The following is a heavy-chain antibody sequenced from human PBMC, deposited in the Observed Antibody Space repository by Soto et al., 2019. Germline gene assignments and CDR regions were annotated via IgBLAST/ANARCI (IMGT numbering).Heavy chain of an antibody. CDR1: GFTFSSYA. Sequence: PGGSLRLSCAASGFTFSSYAMSWVRQAPGKGLEWVSAISGSGGSTYYADSVKGRFTISRDNPKNTLYLQMNSLRAEDTAVYYCAKSRVKFGANQIGYWGQGTLVTVSS. J-gene: IGHJ4*02. V-gene: IGHV3-23*01. CDR3: AKSRVKFGANQIGY. CDR2: ISGSGGST. D-gene: IGHD3-3*01.